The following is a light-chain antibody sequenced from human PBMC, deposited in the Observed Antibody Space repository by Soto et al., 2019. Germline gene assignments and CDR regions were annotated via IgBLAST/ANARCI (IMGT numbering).Light chain of an antibody. J-gene: IGLJ1*01. CDR2: DVS. CDR3: CSYAGSYTYV. CDR1: SSDVGGYNY. V-gene: IGLV2-11*01. Sequence: LTQPRSVSGSPGQSVTISCTGTSSDVGGYNYVSWYQQHPGKAPKLMIYDVSKRPSGVPDRFSGSKSGNTASLTISGLQAEDEADYYCCSYAGSYTYVFGPGNKVTVL.